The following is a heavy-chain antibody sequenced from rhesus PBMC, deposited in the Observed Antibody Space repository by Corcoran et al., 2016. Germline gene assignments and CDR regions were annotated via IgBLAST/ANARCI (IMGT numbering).Heavy chain of an antibody. CDR1: GFTFSGYE. CDR2: IGGDSSYT. Sequence: EVQLAESGGGLVQPGGSLRLSGAASGFTFSGYEMHWVRQAPGKGLESVSVIGGDSSYTHLADSVKGRFTISRDNAKNSLSLQMNSLRAEDTAVYYCARRGVTTFAFDFWGQGLRVTVSS. J-gene: IGHJ3*01. V-gene: IGHV3-115*02. CDR3: ARRGVTTFAFDF. D-gene: IGHD4-23*01.